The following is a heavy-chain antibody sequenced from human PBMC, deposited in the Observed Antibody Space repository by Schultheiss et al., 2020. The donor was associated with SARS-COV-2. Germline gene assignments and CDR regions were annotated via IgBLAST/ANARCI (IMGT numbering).Heavy chain of an antibody. Sequence: SETLSLTCTVSGGSISSYYWSWIRQPAGKGLEWIGRIYTSGSTNYNPSLKSRVTISVDTSKNQFSLKLSSVTAADTAVYYCAREMIGYCSGGSCYEIGNGYYFDYWGQGTLVTVSS. J-gene: IGHJ4*02. CDR3: AREMIGYCSGGSCYEIGNGYYFDY. V-gene: IGHV4-4*07. CDR1: GGSISSYY. D-gene: IGHD2-15*01. CDR2: IYTSGST.